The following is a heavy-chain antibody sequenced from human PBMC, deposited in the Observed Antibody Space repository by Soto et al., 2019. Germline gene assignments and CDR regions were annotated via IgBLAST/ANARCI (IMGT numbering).Heavy chain of an antibody. CDR3: AKDRYGDYYGMDV. CDR2: ISYDGSNK. CDR1: GFTFSSYG. J-gene: IGHJ6*02. V-gene: IGHV3-30*18. D-gene: IGHD4-17*01. Sequence: QVPLVESGGGVVQPGRSLRLSCAASGFTFSSYGMHWVRQAPGKGLEWVAVISYDGSNKYYADSVKGRFTISRDNSKNTLYLQMNSLRAEDTAVYYCAKDRYGDYYGMDVWGQGTTVTVSS.